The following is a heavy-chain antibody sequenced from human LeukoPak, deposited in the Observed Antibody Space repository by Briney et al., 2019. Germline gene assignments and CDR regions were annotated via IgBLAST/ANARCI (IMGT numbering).Heavy chain of an antibody. J-gene: IGHJ5*02. V-gene: IGHV5-51*01. CDR2: IYPGHSDT. Sequence: GEALKISFTGSGYSFTNYWIGWVRQMPGKGLEWMGIIYPGHSDTRYSPSCQGQVTISADKSISTAYLQWSSLKDSDTAMYYCARRLGCGEFTMLNVFEPWGEGTLVSVSS. CDR1: GYSFTNYW. CDR3: ARRLGCGEFTMLNVFEP. D-gene: IGHD3-10*01.